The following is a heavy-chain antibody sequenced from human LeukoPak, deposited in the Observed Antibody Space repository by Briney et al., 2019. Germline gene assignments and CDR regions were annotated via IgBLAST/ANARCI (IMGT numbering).Heavy chain of an antibody. CDR3: ARASYFDDFWTGYYYYYYMDV. D-gene: IGHD3/OR15-3a*01. Sequence: ASVKVSCKASGYTFTGYYMHWVRQAPGQGLEWMGIINPSGGSTSYAQKFQGRVTMTRDTSTSTVYMELSSLRSEDTAVYYCARASYFDDFWTGYYYYYYMDVWGKGTTVTVSS. CDR2: INPSGGST. CDR1: GYTFTGYY. V-gene: IGHV1-46*01. J-gene: IGHJ6*03.